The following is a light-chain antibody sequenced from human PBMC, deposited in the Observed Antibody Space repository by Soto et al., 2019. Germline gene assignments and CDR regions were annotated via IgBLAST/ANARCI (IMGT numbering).Light chain of an antibody. CDR3: QHYINFPRT. V-gene: IGKV1-5*03. CDR2: KAS. CDR1: QSISSW. Sequence: DIQMTQSPSTLSASVGDRVTITCRASQSISSWLAWYQQKPGKAPKLLIYKASSLESGVPSRFSGSGSGTEFTLTISCLQPDDFATYYCQHYINFPRTFGQGTKVEIK. J-gene: IGKJ1*01.